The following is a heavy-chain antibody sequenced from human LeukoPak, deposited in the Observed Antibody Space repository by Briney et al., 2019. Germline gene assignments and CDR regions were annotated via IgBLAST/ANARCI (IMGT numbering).Heavy chain of an antibody. J-gene: IGHJ4*02. D-gene: IGHD1-26*01. CDR2: ISYDGSNK. CDR3: ARLVGDRTIYDY. Sequence: PGGSLRLSCAASGFTFSSYAMHWVRQAPGKGLEWVAVISYDGSNKYYADSVKGRFTISRDNSKNTLYLQMNSLRVEDTAVYYCARLVGDRTIYDYWGQGILVTVSS. CDR1: GFTFSSYA. V-gene: IGHV3-30-3*01.